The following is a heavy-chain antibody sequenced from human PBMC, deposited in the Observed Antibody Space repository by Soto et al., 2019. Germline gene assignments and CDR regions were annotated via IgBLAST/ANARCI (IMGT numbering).Heavy chain of an antibody. V-gene: IGHV5-51*01. D-gene: IGHD6-13*01. CDR2: IYPGDSDT. CDR1: VEIVCRYR. CDR3: ARQRSSSWLGYYGMDV. J-gene: IGHJ6*02. Sequence: RECPKILYEXRVEIVCRYRSRRWRQMPGKGLEWMGIIYPGDSDTRYSTSFQGQVTISADKSISTAYLQWSSLKASDTAMYYCARQRSSSWLGYYGMDVWGQGTTVTVSS.